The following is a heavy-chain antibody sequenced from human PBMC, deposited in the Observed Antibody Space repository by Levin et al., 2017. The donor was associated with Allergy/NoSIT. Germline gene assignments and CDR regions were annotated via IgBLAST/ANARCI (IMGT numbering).Heavy chain of an antibody. CDR2: ISWNGGDT. D-gene: IGHD6-19*01. CDR3: AKNRVNRYSSGWYYYGLDV. J-gene: IGHJ6*02. CDR1: GFTFDDYT. Sequence: GESLKISCAASGFTFDDYTMHWVRQAPGKGLEWVSLISWNGGDTYYADSVKGRFTISRDNSKNSLYLQINSLRTEDTALYYCAKNRVNRYSSGWYYYGLDVWGQGTTVTVSS. V-gene: IGHV3-43*01.